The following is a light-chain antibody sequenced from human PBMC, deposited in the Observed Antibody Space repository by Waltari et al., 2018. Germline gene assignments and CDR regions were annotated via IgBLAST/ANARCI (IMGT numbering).Light chain of an antibody. V-gene: IGKV1-5*03. J-gene: IGKJ1*01. Sequence: DYEMTQSPSTLSASVGDRVTITCRSSENALRYLSWYQQRPGKAPKLLIYRASTLESGVSSRFSGTGSGTEFTLTINTRQPDDVATYYCQQYNEYPWTFGQGTKVEIK. CDR1: ENALRY. CDR3: QQYNEYPWT. CDR2: RAS.